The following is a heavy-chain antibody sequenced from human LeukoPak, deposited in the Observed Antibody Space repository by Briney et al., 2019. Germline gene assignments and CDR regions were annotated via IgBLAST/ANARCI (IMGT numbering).Heavy chain of an antibody. V-gene: IGHV5-51*01. CDR3: ARSSDSSGYYDYFDY. Sequence: GESLKISCNVSGYSFTSYWIGWVRQMPGKGVEWMAIIYPGDSDTRYSPSLQGQVTISADKSISTAYLQWSSLKASDTAMYYCARSSDSSGYYDYFDYWGQGTLVTVSS. D-gene: IGHD3-22*01. CDR1: GYSFTSYW. J-gene: IGHJ4*02. CDR2: IYPGDSDT.